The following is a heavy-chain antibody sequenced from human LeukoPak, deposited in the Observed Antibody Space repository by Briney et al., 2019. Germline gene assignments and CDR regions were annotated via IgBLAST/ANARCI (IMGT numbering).Heavy chain of an antibody. V-gene: IGHV1-8*02. D-gene: IGHD5-24*01. Sequence: ASVKVSCKASGGTFSSYAINWVRQAPGQGLEWMGWMNPNNNNTVYAQKFQGRVTMTRNTSIRTAYMEVSSLRSEDTAVYYCARYPRSNYNFDYWGQGTLVTVSS. CDR3: ARYPRSNYNFDY. CDR2: MNPNNNNT. J-gene: IGHJ4*02. CDR1: GGTFSSYA.